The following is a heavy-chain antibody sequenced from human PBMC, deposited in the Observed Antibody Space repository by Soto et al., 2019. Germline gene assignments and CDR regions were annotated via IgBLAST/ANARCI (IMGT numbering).Heavy chain of an antibody. Sequence: PSETLSLTCTVSGGSISSYYWSWIRQPPGKGLEWIGYIYYSGSTNYNPSLKSRVTISVDTSKNQFSLKLSSVTAADTAVYYCARDNPTTVTPGGYYYYMDVWGKGTMVTVSS. CDR1: GGSISSYY. D-gene: IGHD4-17*01. CDR3: ARDNPTTVTPGGYYYYMDV. V-gene: IGHV4-59*01. J-gene: IGHJ6*03. CDR2: IYYSGST.